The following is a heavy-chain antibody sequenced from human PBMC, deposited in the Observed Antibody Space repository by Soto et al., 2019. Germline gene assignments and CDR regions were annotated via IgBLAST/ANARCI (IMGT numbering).Heavy chain of an antibody. CDR3: ARGQPPPGQSLWGTYRPHGAFDI. J-gene: IGHJ3*02. D-gene: IGHD3-16*02. CDR2: IDPGGGST. CDR1: GFTFSTYT. V-gene: IGHV3-23*01. Sequence: GGSLRLSCAASGFTFSTYTMTWVRQAPGEGLEWVSSIDPGGGSTFYADSVRGRFTISRDNSKDTLFLQLNSLRAEDTAVYYCARGQPPPGQSLWGTYRPHGAFDIWGQGTMVTVSS.